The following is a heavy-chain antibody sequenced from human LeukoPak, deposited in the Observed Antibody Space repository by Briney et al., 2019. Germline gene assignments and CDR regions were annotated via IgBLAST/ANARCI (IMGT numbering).Heavy chain of an antibody. CDR3: ARDSTDYGYEEWC. J-gene: IGHJ4*02. CDR2: ISVSGNT. CDR1: GFTLSSYA. V-gene: IGHV3-23*01. D-gene: IGHD5-18*01. Sequence: GGSLRLSCAASGFTLSSYAMSWVRQGPGKGLEWVSAISVSGNTYHADSVKGRFTISRDSSKNELYLQMNSLTAEDTGVYYCARDSTDYGYEEWCWGQGTRVTVSS.